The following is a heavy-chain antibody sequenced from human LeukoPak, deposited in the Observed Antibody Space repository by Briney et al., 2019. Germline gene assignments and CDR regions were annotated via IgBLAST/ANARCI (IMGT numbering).Heavy chain of an antibody. J-gene: IGHJ3*02. CDR1: GFTFRSYA. V-gene: IGHV3-30-3*01. CDR2: ISYDGSNE. Sequence: GGSLRLSCAASGFTFRSYAMHWVRQVPGKGLEWVAVISYDGSNEDYADSVKGRLTISRDNSKNTLYLQMNSLRIEDTAVYYCAREIFNAFDIWGEGTMVTVSS. CDR3: AREIFNAFDI.